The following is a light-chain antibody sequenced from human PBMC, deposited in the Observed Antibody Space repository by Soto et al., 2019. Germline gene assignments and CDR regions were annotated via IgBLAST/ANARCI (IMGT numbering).Light chain of an antibody. CDR1: QSVSSSY. CDR2: GAS. V-gene: IGKV3-20*01. Sequence: EIVLTQSPGTLSLSPGERATLACRASQSVSSSYLAWYNQKSGQAPKLLIYGASSRATGIPDRFSGSGSGTDFTLTISRLEPEDFAAYYCQQYVISPITFGQGTRLEIK. CDR3: QQYVISPIT. J-gene: IGKJ5*01.